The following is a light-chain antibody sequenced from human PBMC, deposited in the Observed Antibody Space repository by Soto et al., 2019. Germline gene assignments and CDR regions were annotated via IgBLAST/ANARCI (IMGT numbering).Light chain of an antibody. CDR1: QSISNY. V-gene: IGKV1-39*01. J-gene: IGKJ3*01. CDR3: QQSYSTPLT. CDR2: AAS. Sequence: DIQMTQSPSSLSASVGDRVTITCRASQSISNYLNWYQQKPGKAPKLLIYAASSLQGDVPSRFSGSGSGTDFTLTISSLQPDDFATYYCQQSYSTPLTFGPGTKLDIK.